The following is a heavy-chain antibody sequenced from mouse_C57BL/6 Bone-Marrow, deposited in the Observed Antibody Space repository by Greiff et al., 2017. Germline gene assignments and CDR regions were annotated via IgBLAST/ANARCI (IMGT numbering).Heavy chain of an antibody. J-gene: IGHJ4*01. V-gene: IGHV5-4*01. CDR2: ISDGGSYT. CDR3: ARDPYDGYYLYYAMDY. D-gene: IGHD2-3*01. Sequence: EVQLQESGGGLVKPGGSLKLSCAASGFTFSSYAMSWVRQTPEKRLEWVATISDGGSYTYYPDNVKGRFTISRDNAKNNLYLQMSHLKSEDTAMYYCARDPYDGYYLYYAMDYWGQGTSVTVSS. CDR1: GFTFSSYA.